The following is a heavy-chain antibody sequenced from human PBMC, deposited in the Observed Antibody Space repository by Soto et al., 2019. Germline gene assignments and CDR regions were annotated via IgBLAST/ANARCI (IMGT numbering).Heavy chain of an antibody. CDR2: IYYSGRT. CDR1: GESISSSSYY. CDR3: ARQRTTVVTQAYFDH. D-gene: IGHD2-21*02. V-gene: IGHV4-39*01. Sequence: PSETLSLTCIVSGESISSSSYYWGWIRQPPGKGLEWIGSIYYSGRTYYNPSFKSRVTISIDTSKNQFSLKLSSVTATDTAVYYCARQRTTVVTQAYFDHWREGAPVPVSP. J-gene: IGHJ5*02.